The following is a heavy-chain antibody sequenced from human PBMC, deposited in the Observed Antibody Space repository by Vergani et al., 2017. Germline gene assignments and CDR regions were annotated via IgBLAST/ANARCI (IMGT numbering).Heavy chain of an antibody. D-gene: IGHD6-13*01. J-gene: IGHJ4*02. V-gene: IGHV3-30*02. CDR1: GFSVSNSG. CDR3: AKDQPIAAAGRQDDY. CDR2: IQYDGSDI. Sequence: QVQLVESGGGVVQPGGSLRLSCVASGFSVSNSGMHWVRQTPGKGLEWVAFIQYDGSDIFYADFVEGRFTISRDNSKNTLYLQMNSLRAEDTAVYYCAKDQPIAAAGRQDDYWGQGTLVTVSS.